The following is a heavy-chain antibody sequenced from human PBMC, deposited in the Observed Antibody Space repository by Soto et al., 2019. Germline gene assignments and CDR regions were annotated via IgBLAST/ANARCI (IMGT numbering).Heavy chain of an antibody. D-gene: IGHD2-2*01. CDR1: GFTFSNYW. Sequence: GGSLRLSSAASGFTFSNYWMNWVRQAPGKWLEWVANIKQDGSEKYFVDSVKGRFTISRDNAKNSLYLQMNSLRAEDTAVYYCARDLGRTAAGYYYYYAMDVWGQGT. J-gene: IGHJ6*02. CDR3: ARDLGRTAAGYYYYYAMDV. CDR2: IKQDGSEK. V-gene: IGHV3-7*01.